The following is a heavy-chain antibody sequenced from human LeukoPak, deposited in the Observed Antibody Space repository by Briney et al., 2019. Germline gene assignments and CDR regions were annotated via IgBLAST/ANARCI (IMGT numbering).Heavy chain of an antibody. J-gene: IGHJ2*01. CDR1: GFTFSSYG. D-gene: IGHD2-2*01. V-gene: IGHV3-30*02. CDR2: IRYDGSNK. Sequence: GGSLRLSCAASGFTFSSYGMHWVRQAPAKGLEWVAFIRYDGSNKYYADSVKGRFTISRDNSKNTLYLQMNSLRAEDTAVYYCAKAPGYCSSTSCYGSYWYFDLWGRGTLVTVSP. CDR3: AKAPGYCSSTSCYGSYWYFDL.